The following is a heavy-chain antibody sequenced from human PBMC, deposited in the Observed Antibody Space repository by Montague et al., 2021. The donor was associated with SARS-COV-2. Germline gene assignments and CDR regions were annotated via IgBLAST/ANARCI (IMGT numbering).Heavy chain of an antibody. V-gene: IGHV4-61*01. Sequence: SETLSLTCTVSGGSVSSCNYYWSWNRQPPGKGLEWISYIYYSGSTNYXPSLQSRVTISVDTSKNQFSLKLSSVTAADTAVYYCAGSGSSGYFVWFGYWGQGTLVTVSS. CDR1: GGSVSSCNYY. CDR3: AGSGSSGYFVWFGY. D-gene: IGHD3-9*01. J-gene: IGHJ4*02. CDR2: IYYSGST.